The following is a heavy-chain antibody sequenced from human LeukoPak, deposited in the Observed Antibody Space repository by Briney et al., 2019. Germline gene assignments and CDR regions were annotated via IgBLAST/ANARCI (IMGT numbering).Heavy chain of an antibody. CDR3: ARELLTYSNHKLGHYMDV. CDR2: ISSSSSYI. V-gene: IGHV3-21*01. J-gene: IGHJ6*03. CDR1: GFTFSSYS. Sequence: GSLRPSCAASGFTFSSYSMNWVRQAPGKGLEWVSSISSSSSYIYYADSVKGRFTISRDNAKNSLYLQMNSLRAEDTALYFCARELLTYSNHKLGHYMDVWGKGTTVTVSS. D-gene: IGHD4-11*01.